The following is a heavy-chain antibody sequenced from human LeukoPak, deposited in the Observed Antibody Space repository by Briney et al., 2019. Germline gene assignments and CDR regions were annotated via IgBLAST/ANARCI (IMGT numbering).Heavy chain of an antibody. CDR1: GFTFSSYG. J-gene: IGHJ4*02. CDR2: IRYDGSNK. Sequence: PGGSLRLSCAASGFTFSSYGMHWVRQAPGKGLEWVAFIRYDGSNKYYADSVKGRFTISRDNSKNTLYLQMNSLRAEDTAVYYCARRGDYYDSSGSFDYWGQGTLVTVSS. CDR3: ARRGDYYDSSGSFDY. V-gene: IGHV3-30*02. D-gene: IGHD3-22*01.